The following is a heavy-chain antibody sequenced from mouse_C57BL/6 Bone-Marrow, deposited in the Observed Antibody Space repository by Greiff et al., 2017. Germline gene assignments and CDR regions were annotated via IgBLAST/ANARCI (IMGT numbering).Heavy chain of an antibody. Sequence: QVQLQQPGAELVKPGASVKLSCKASGYTFTSYWMHWVKQRPGQGLEWIGMIHPNSGSTNYNEKFKSKATLTVDKSSSTAYMQLSGLTSEDSAVYYCATTVVAVDYWGQGTTLTVSS. CDR1: GYTFTSYW. CDR3: ATTVVAVDY. J-gene: IGHJ2*01. V-gene: IGHV1-64*01. D-gene: IGHD1-1*01. CDR2: IHPNSGST.